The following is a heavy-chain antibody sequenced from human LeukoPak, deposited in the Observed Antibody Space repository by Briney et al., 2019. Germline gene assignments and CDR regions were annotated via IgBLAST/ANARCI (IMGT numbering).Heavy chain of an antibody. CDR1: GFTFSSYS. CDR2: ISSSSSTI. J-gene: IGHJ4*02. CDR3: ARGSSLDY. V-gene: IGHV3-48*01. Sequence: GGSLRLFCAASGFTFSSYSMNWVRQAPGKGLEWVSYISSSSSTIYYADSVKGRFTISRDNAKNSLYPQMNSLRAEDTAVYYCARGSSLDYWGQGTLVTVSS.